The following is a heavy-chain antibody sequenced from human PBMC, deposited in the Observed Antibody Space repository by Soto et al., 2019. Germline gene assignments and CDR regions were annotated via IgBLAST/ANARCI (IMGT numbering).Heavy chain of an antibody. D-gene: IGHD2-2*01. CDR2: ISNSGGST. V-gene: IGHV3-23*01. CDR3: VRPIAAVPAALVPGDY. CDR1: GFTFSIYA. Sequence: GGSLRLSCAASGFTFSIYAMSWVRQAPGKGLEWVSAISNSGGSTYYSDSVKGRFTISRDNSKNTLYLQMNSLRAEDTAVYYCVRPIAAVPAALVPGDYWAQGTLVTVSS. J-gene: IGHJ4*02.